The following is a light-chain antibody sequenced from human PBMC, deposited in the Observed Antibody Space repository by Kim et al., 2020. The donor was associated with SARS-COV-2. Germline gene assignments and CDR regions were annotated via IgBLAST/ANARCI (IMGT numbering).Light chain of an antibody. CDR3: CSYAGSSTLGV. Sequence: SITTPCTGTSRDVGGLNLSSWYHRHPGKAPKLMIYEGSKRPSGVSNRFSGSKSGNTASLTISGLQAEDEADYYCCSYAGSSTLGVFGGGTQLTVL. J-gene: IGLJ2*01. V-gene: IGLV2-23*03. CDR1: SRDVGGLNL. CDR2: EGS.